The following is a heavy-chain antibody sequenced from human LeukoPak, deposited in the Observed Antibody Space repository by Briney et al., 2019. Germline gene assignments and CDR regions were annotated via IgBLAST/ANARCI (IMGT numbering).Heavy chain of an antibody. D-gene: IGHD3-10*01. CDR1: GFTFDDYG. CDR2: INWNGGST. CDR3: ARASTAGYYYYYMDV. V-gene: IGHV3-20*04. Sequence: GGSLRLFCAASGFTFDDYGMSWVRQAPGKWLEWVSGINWNGGSTGYADSVEGRFTISRDNAKNSLYLQMNSLRAEDTALYYCARASTAGYYYYYMDVWGKGTTVTVSS. J-gene: IGHJ6*03.